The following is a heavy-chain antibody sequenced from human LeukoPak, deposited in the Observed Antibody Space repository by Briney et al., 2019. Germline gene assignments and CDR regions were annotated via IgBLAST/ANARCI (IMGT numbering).Heavy chain of an antibody. D-gene: IGHD4-17*01. V-gene: IGHV3-48*03. CDR2: ISSSGSTI. J-gene: IGHJ4*02. CDR1: GFTFSSYE. CDR3: AKDYGDGRYDFDY. Sequence: SGGSLRLSCAASGFTFSSYEMNWVRQAPGKGLEWVSYISSSGSTIYYADSVKGRFTISRDNSKDTLYLQMNSLRADDTAVYYCAKDYGDGRYDFDYWGQGTLVTVSS.